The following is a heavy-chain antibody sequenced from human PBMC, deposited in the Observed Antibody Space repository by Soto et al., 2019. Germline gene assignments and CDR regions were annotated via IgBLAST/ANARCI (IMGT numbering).Heavy chain of an antibody. CDR3: VRDRYIYRDMVHADL. Sequence: GGSLRLSCEASGFTISGCSMNWVRQAPGKGLEWLAYITIRTGNTVYADSVRGRFTISADNAENSVFLQMNSLRDEDTAVYFCVRDRYIYRDMVHADLWGQGTLVTVSS. D-gene: IGHD5-18*01. V-gene: IGHV3-48*02. CDR1: GFTISGCS. J-gene: IGHJ4*01. CDR2: ITIRTGNT.